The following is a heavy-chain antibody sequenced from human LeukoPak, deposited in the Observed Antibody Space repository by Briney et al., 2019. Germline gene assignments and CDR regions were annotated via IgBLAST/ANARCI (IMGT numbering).Heavy chain of an antibody. Sequence: GGSLRLSCAASGFTFSSYGMHWVRQAPGKGLEWVAFIRYDGSNKYYADSVKGRFTISRDNSKNTLYLQMNSLRTEDTAVYYCARDKSGDTIAAADTYFDYWGQGTLATVSS. CDR3: ARDKSGDTIAAADTYFDY. CDR1: GFTFSSYG. V-gene: IGHV3-30*02. D-gene: IGHD6-13*01. J-gene: IGHJ4*02. CDR2: IRYDGSNK.